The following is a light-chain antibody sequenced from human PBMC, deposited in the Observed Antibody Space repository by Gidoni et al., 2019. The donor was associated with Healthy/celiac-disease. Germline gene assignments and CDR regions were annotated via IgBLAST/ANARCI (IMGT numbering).Light chain of an antibody. V-gene: IGLV1-47*01. CDR1: SSNIGSNY. CDR2: RNN. CDR3: AAWDDSLSGRKV. J-gene: IGLJ3*02. Sequence: QSVLTQPPSASGTPGQRVTTSCSGSSSNIGSNYVYWYQQLPGTAPKLLIYRNNQRPSGAPDRFSGSKSGTSASLAISGLRSEDEADYYCAAWDDSLSGRKVFGGGTKLTVL.